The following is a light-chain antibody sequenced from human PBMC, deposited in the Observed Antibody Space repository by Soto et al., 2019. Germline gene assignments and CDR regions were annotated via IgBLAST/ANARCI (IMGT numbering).Light chain of an antibody. V-gene: IGKV1-17*01. J-gene: IGKJ1*01. CDR1: QGIRND. CDR2: AAS. Sequence: DIQMTQFPSSLSASEGDRVTITCRASQGIRNDLAWYQQKPGKAPKRLIYAASSLQSGVPSRFSGSGSGTEFTLAISSLQPEAFATFYCLQHSTYPLTFGQGTKVEIK. CDR3: LQHSTYPLT.